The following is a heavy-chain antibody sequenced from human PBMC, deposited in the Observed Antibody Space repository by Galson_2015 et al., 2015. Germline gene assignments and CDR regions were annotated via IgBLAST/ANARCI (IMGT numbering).Heavy chain of an antibody. Sequence: SETLSLTCAVYGGSFSGYYWSWIRQPPGEELEWIGEINHSGSTNYNPSLKSRVTISVDTSKSQFSLKLSSVTAADTAVYYCARGDIAARRVIVYWGQGTLVTVSS. J-gene: IGHJ4*02. CDR2: INHSGST. V-gene: IGHV4-34*01. D-gene: IGHD6-6*01. CDR1: GGSFSGYY. CDR3: ARGDIAARRVIVY.